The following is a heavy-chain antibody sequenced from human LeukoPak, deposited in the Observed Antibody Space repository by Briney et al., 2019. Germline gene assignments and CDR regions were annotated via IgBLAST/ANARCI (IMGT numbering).Heavy chain of an antibody. Sequence: GASVKVSCKASGYTFTSYGISWVRQAPGQGLEWMGWISAYNGNTNYAQKLQGRVTMTTDTSTSTAYMELRSLRSDDTAVYYCARPWLGYNWNDGLAPTDYWGQGTLVTVSS. CDR1: GYTFTSYG. D-gene: IGHD1-1*01. CDR3: ARPWLGYNWNDGLAPTDY. J-gene: IGHJ4*02. CDR2: ISAYNGNT. V-gene: IGHV1-18*01.